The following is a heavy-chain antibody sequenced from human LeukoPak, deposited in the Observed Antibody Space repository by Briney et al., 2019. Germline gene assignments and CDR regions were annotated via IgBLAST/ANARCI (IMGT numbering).Heavy chain of an antibody. Sequence: GGSLRLSCAASGFTFSSYWMHWVRQAPGKGLEWVSGINWNGGSTGYADSVKGRFTISRDNAKNSLYLQMNSLRAEDTALYHCARGFVPYGMDVWGQGTTVTVSS. CDR2: INWNGGST. J-gene: IGHJ6*02. D-gene: IGHD2-2*01. CDR1: GFTFSSYW. CDR3: ARGFVPYGMDV. V-gene: IGHV3-20*01.